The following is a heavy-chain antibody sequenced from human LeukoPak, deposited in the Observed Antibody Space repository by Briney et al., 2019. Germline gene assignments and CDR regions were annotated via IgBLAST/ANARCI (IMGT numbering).Heavy chain of an antibody. Sequence: GSLRLSCAASGFTVSSNYMSWIRQPPGKGLEWIGRVFTSGIISGNTNYNPSLKSRVTMSVDTSNNQFSLKLRSVTAADTAVYYCARDRYYYDSSSYYSAFDTWGQGTMVTVSS. V-gene: IGHV4-4*07. CDR1: GFTVSSNY. D-gene: IGHD3-22*01. J-gene: IGHJ3*02. CDR2: VFTSGIISGNT. CDR3: ARDRYYYDSSSYYSAFDT.